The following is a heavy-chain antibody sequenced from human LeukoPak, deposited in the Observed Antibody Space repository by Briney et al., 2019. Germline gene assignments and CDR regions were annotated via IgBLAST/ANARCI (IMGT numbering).Heavy chain of an antibody. CDR1: GFTFRSFS. Sequence: GGSLRLSCAASGFTFRSFSMNWVRQAPGKGLEWVSAISCSGRYMYYADSVKGRFTISRDNANNSLYLQMDSLRAEDTAVYYCAKDVRSDYFDYWGQGTLVTVSS. J-gene: IGHJ4*02. V-gene: IGHV3-21*01. CDR2: ISCSGRYM. CDR3: AKDVRSDYFDY.